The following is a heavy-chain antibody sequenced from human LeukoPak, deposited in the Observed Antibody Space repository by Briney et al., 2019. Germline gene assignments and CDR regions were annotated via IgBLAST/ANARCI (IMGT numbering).Heavy chain of an antibody. CDR1: SGSISTSNYY. V-gene: IGHV4-39*07. CDR2: IFYSGST. D-gene: IGHD1-7*01. J-gene: IGHJ3*02. Sequence: SETLSLTCTVSSGSISTSNYYWGWVRQPPGTALEWIGNIFYSGSTYYNPSLKSRVTISADTSKNQFSLKLKSMTAADTAVYYCAREWKYNAFEIWGQGTMVTVSS. CDR3: AREWKYNAFEI.